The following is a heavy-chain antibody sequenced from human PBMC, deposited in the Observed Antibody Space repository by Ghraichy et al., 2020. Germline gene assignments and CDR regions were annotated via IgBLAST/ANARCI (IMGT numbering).Heavy chain of an antibody. D-gene: IGHD6-19*01. CDR3: ARFGEGGWPPTPLHD. V-gene: IGHV4-4*09. CDR2: IYSSGTT. CDR1: GGSVIDYY. J-gene: IGHJ4*01. Sequence: SETLSLTCAVSGGSVIDYYWGWIRQPPGQGLEWIGYIYSSGTTNYNPSLMSRASISVDTARNQVSLNLKSANAADTVVYYCARFGEGGWPPTPLHDWGHGTLVTVSS.